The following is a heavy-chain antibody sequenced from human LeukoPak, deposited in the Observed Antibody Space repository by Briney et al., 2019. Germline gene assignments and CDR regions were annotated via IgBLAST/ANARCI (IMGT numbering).Heavy chain of an antibody. D-gene: IGHD5-12*01. J-gene: IGHJ4*02. CDR2: INPNSGGT. CDR3: AREPNVDIVATITTLDDY. CDR1: GYTFTGYY. V-gene: IGHV1-2*02. Sequence: ASVKVSCKASGYTFTGYYMHWVRQAPGQGLEWMGWINPNSGGTNYAQKFQGRVTMTRDTSISTAYMELSRLRSDDTAVYYCAREPNVDIVATITTLDDYWGQGTLVTVSS.